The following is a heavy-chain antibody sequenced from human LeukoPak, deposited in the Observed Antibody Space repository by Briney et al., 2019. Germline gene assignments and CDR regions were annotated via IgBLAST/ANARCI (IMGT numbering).Heavy chain of an antibody. J-gene: IGHJ2*01. CDR2: INPSGNT. Sequence: PSETLSLTFVVPGDSISAYYWSSIRQSAGKGLEWIGRINPSGNTNYNPSFKSRVTMSTDMSKNEVSLELSFVIAADTAKYYCARGAFDLWGRGTLVTVSS. CDR1: GDSISAYY. V-gene: IGHV4-4*07. CDR3: ARGAFDL.